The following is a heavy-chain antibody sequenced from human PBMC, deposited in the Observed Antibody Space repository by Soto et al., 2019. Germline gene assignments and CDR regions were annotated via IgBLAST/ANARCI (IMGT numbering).Heavy chain of an antibody. CDR3: ATLFTPRIAAAGPWDYYYGMDV. J-gene: IGHJ6*02. Sequence: ASVKVSCKVSGYTLTELSMHWVREAPGKGLELMGGFDPEDGETIYAQKFQGRVTMTEDTSTDTAYMELSSLRSEDTAVYYCATLFTPRIAAAGPWDYYYGMDVWGQGTTVTVSS. CDR1: GYTLTELS. V-gene: IGHV1-24*01. CDR2: FDPEDGET. D-gene: IGHD6-13*01.